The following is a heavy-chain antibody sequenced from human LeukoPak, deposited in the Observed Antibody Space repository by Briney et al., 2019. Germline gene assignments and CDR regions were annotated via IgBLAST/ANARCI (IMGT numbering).Heavy chain of an antibody. CDR2: ISSSSSTT. CDR3: ARAYSSSSGRDAFDS. J-gene: IGHJ3*02. CDR1: GFTFNSYN. D-gene: IGHD6-6*01. V-gene: IGHV3-48*02. Sequence: GGSLRLSCAASGFTFNSYNMNWVRQAPGKGLEWVSYISSSSSTTYYADSVKGRFTISRDSAKTSLFLQMNSLRDEDTAVYYCARAYSSSSGRDAFDSWGLGTLVTVSS.